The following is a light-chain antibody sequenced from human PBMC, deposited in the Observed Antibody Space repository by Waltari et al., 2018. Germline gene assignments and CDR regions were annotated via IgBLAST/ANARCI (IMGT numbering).Light chain of an antibody. CDR2: EDT. CDR1: KLPRQY. Sequence: SYELTQTPPVSVSPGQTARITCPGQKLPRQYAYWSQQKSGQAHRRVIYEDTKRPSGIPERFSGSSSGTVATLTITGAQVDDEADYYGYSSDSTGLRVFGGGTTVVVL. V-gene: IGLV3-10*01. CDR3: YSSDSTGLRV. J-gene: IGLJ1*01.